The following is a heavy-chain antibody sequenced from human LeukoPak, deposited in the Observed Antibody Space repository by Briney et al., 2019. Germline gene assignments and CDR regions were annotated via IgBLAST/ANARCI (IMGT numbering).Heavy chain of an antibody. CDR3: ARDDRAAAGTPDY. J-gene: IGHJ4*02. D-gene: IGHD6-13*01. CDR1: GHSFNNYG. CDR2: ISADTGNT. V-gene: IGHV1-18*01. Sequence: ASVKVSCKASGHSFNNYGISWVRQAPGQGPEWMGWISADTGNTNYARELPGRVTMTTDTSTSIAYMELRSLRSDDTAVYYCARDDRAAAGTPDYWGQGTLVTVSS.